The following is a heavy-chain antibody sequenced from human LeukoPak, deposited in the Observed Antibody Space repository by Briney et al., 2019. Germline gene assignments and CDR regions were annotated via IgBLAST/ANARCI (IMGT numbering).Heavy chain of an antibody. V-gene: IGHV1-2*02. J-gene: IGHJ4*02. CDR3: ARDPITFGGVIVLPYFDY. CDR2: INPNSGGT. CDR1: GYTFTGYY. Sequence: ASVKVSCKASGYTFTGYYMHWVRQAPGQGFERMGWINPNSGGTNYAQKFQGRVTMTRDTSISTAYMELSRLRSDDTAVYYCARDPITFGGVIVLPYFDYWGQGTLVTVSS. D-gene: IGHD3-16*02.